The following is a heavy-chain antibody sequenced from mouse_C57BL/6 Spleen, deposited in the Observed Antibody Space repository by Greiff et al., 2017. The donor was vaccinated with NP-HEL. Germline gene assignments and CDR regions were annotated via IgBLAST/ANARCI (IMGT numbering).Heavy chain of an antibody. V-gene: IGHV2-3*01. J-gene: IGHJ3*01. Sequence: VQLQESGPGLVAPSQSLSITCTVSGFSLTSYGVSWVRQPPGKGLEWLGVIGGDGSTNYHSALISRLSISKDNSKSQVLLTLNSLQTVDTATYYCAKLLIGRFAYWGQGTLVTVSA. CDR2: IGGDGST. CDR1: GFSLTSYG. CDR3: AKLLIGRFAY. D-gene: IGHD3-1*01.